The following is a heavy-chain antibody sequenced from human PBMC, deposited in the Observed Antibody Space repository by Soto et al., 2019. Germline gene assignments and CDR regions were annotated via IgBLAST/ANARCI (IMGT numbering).Heavy chain of an antibody. CDR3: ARLPLSSSSSYYSYGTDV. CDR2: ISYDGSNK. D-gene: IGHD6-13*01. Sequence: GGSLRLSCAASGFTFSSYGMHCVRHSPGKWLEWVAVISYDGSNKYYADSVKGRFTISRDNSKNTLYLQMNSLRAEDTAVYYCARLPLSSSSSYYSYGTDVWGQGPRVTVSS. CDR1: GFTFSSYG. J-gene: IGHJ6*02. V-gene: IGHV3-30*03.